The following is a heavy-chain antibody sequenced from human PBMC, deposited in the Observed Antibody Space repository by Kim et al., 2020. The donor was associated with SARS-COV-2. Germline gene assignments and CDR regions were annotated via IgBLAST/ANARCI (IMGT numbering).Heavy chain of an antibody. CDR2: INPNSGGT. Sequence: ASVKVSCKASGYTFTGYYMHWVRQAPGQGLEWMGWINPNSGGTNYAQKFQGWVTMTRDTSISTAYMELSRLRSDDTAVYYCALTYYDILTGSTDAFDIWGQGTMVTVSS. J-gene: IGHJ3*02. CDR1: GYTFTGYY. D-gene: IGHD3-9*01. V-gene: IGHV1-2*04. CDR3: ALTYYDILTGSTDAFDI.